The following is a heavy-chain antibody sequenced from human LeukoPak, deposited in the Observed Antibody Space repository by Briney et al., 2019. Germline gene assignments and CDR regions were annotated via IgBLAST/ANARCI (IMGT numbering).Heavy chain of an antibody. D-gene: IGHD3-22*01. J-gene: IGHJ4*02. CDR3: ARSSESYDSSGYYSYYFDY. CDR1: GGSISSSSYY. CDR2: IYYSGST. V-gene: IGHV4-39*07. Sequence: SETLSLTCTVSGGSISSSSYYWGWIRQPPGKGLEWIGSIYYSGSTNYSPSLRSRVTISVDTSKNQFSLRLSSVTAADTAVYYCARSSESYDSSGYYSYYFDYWGQGTLVTVSS.